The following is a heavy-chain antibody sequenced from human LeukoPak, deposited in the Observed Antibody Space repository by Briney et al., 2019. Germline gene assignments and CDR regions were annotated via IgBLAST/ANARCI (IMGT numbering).Heavy chain of an antibody. CDR1: GGSFSGYY. Sequence: SETLSLTCAVYGGSFSGYYWSWLRQPPGKGLEWIGEINHSGSTNYNPSLKSRVTISVDTSKNQFSLTLSSVTAADTAVYYCARDYDFWSASWFDPWGQGTLVTVSS. CDR3: ARDYDFWSASWFDP. J-gene: IGHJ5*02. CDR2: INHSGST. V-gene: IGHV4-34*01. D-gene: IGHD3-3*01.